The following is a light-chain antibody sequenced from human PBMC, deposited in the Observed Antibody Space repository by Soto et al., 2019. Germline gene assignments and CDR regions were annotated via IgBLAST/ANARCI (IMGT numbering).Light chain of an antibody. V-gene: IGKV1-39*01. CDR2: ESS. CDR1: QGISNY. CDR3: QQSYSGRT. J-gene: IGKJ1*01. Sequence: DIQMTQSPSFLSASVGDRVTIVCRANQGISNYLNWYQQKPGKAPTLLIYESSNLYRGVPSRFSGSGSGTDFALTITDLQTEDFATYYCQQSYSGRTFGQGTKV.